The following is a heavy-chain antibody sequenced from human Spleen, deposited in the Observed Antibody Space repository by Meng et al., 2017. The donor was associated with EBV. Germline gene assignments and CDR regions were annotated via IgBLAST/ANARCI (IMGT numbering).Heavy chain of an antibody. V-gene: IGHV3-21*01. CDR3: ARRGRGFPAIHYYFDY. CDR1: GFTFSSYS. D-gene: IGHD2-21*01. J-gene: IGHJ4*02. Sequence: EVQLVESGGGLVKPGGSXXVSCAGSGFTFSSYSMNWVRQTPGKGLEWVSSISSSSSYIYYADSMEGRFTISRDNAKNSLYLQINSLRAEDTAVYFCARRGRGFPAIHYYFDYWGQGTLVTVSS. CDR2: ISSSSSYI.